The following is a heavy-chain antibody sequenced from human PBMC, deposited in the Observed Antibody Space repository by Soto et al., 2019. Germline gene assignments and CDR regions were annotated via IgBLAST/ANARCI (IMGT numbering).Heavy chain of an antibody. J-gene: IGHJ4*02. D-gene: IGHD2-21*01. CDR2: IYHSGST. V-gene: IGHV4-30-2*01. CDR3: ARHPNLIARIDY. Sequence: PSETLSLTCTVSGGSISSGGYSWSWIRQPPGKGLEWIGYIYHSGSTYYNPSLKSRVTISVDRSKNQFSLKLSSVTAADTAVYYCARHPNLIARIDYWGQGTLVTVSS. CDR1: GGSISSGGYS.